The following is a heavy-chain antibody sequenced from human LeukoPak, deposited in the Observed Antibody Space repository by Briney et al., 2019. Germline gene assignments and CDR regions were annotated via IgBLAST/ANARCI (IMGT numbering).Heavy chain of an antibody. J-gene: IGHJ4*02. V-gene: IGHV3-9*01. CDR2: ISWNSGRI. D-gene: IGHD5-18*01. CDR3: AKDFGYSCGYGFDY. CDR1: GFTFDDYA. Sequence: PGRSLRLFCAASGFTFDDYAMHWVRQAPGKGLEWVSGISWNSGRIAYADSVKGQFTISRDNAKNSLYLQMNSLRAEDTALYYCAKDFGYSCGYGFDYWGQGTLVTVSS.